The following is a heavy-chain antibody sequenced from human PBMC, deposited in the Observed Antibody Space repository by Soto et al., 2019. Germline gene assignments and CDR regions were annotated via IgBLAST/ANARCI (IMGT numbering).Heavy chain of an antibody. Sequence: GGSLRLSCAASGFIFSNYWMSWVRQAPGKGLEWVANIKPDGSEKWYVDSVKGRFIISRDNAKKSMYLQMNSLRAEDTAVYYCARGDYYDSSGPFSDAFDVWGQGTMVTV. CDR2: IKPDGSEK. J-gene: IGHJ3*01. D-gene: IGHD3-22*01. CDR3: ARGDYYDSSGPFSDAFDV. CDR1: GFIFSNYW. V-gene: IGHV3-7*04.